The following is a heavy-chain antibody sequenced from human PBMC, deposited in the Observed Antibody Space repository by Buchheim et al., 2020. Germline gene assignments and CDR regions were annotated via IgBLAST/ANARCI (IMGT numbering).Heavy chain of an antibody. CDR1: GFTFSNNA. CDR2: ISVSGGGT. V-gene: IGHV3-23*01. J-gene: IGHJ4*02. Sequence: EVQLLESGGGLVQPGGSLRLSCAASGFTFSNNAMSWVRQPPGKGLEWVSPISVSGGGTYYANSVKGRFIISRDNSKDTLYLQMNSLRAEDTAVYYCAKDQVAISATGAYWGQGTL. CDR3: AKDQVAISATGAY. D-gene: IGHD5-12*01.